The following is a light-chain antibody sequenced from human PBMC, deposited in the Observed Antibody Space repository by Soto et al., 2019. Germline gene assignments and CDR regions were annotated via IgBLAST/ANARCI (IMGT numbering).Light chain of an antibody. V-gene: IGKV1-39*01. J-gene: IGKJ3*01. CDR3: QQSYTTPYT. CDR2: AAS. CDR1: QSISSY. Sequence: DIQMTQSPSSLSASVGDRVTITCRASQSISSYLNGYQQKPGKAPKLLIYAASSMQSVVPSRFSGSGSGTYFTLTISSLQPEDFATYYCQQSYTTPYTFGPGTKVDIK.